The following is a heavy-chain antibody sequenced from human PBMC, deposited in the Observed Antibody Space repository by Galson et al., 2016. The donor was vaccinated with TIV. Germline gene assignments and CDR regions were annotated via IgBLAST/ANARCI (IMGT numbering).Heavy chain of an antibody. CDR2: IGGSGGST. CDR1: GFRFSSYA. J-gene: IGHJ4*02. Sequence: SLRLSCAASGFRFSSYAMNWVRQAPGKGLEWVSTIGGSGGSTYYADSVKGRFTISRDSSKSTVYLQMSSLRAEDTAIYYCAKDRQWIPSSLDYWGQGTLVTVSS. V-gene: IGHV3-23*01. D-gene: IGHD5-18*01. CDR3: AKDRQWIPSSLDY.